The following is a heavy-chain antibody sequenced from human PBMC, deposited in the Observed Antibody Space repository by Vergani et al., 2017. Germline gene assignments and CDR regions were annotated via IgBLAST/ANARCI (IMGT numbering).Heavy chain of an antibody. Sequence: EVQLVESGGGLVQPGGSLRLSCAGSGFTFSSYWMSWVRQAPGKGLEWVANIRQNGSKTYYVDSVKGRFTISRDNAKNSLYLQMNSLRAEDTSVYYCARSYCRVDRCYSDCYFDLWGRGTLVTVYS. CDR3: ARSYCRVDRCYSDCYFDL. CDR2: IRQNGSKT. D-gene: IGHD2-15*01. V-gene: IGHV3-7*01. CDR1: GFTFSSYW. J-gene: IGHJ2*01.